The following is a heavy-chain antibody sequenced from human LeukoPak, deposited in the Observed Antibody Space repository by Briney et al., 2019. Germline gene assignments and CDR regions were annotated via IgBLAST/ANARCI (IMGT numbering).Heavy chain of an antibody. V-gene: IGHV4-34*01. D-gene: IGHD2-2*01. CDR3: ARHRTSTSWNGYYYYGMDV. Sequence: IPSETLSLTCAVYGGSFSGYYWSWIRQPPGKGLEWIGEINHSGSTNYNPSLKSRVTISVDTSKNQFSLKLSSVTAADTAVYYCARHRTSTSWNGYYYYGMDVWGQGTTVTVSS. J-gene: IGHJ6*02. CDR2: INHSGST. CDR1: GGSFSGYY.